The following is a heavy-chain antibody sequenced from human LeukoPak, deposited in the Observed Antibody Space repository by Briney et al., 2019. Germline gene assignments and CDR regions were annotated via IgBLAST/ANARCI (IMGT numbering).Heavy chain of an antibody. V-gene: IGHV4-34*01. Sequence: PSDTLSLTCAVYGGSFSGYYWSWIRQPPGKGLEWIGEINHSGSTNYNPSLKSRVTISVDTSKNQFSLKLSSVTAADTAVYYCARDVDTPMVDAFDIWGQGTMVT. CDR1: GGSFSGYY. CDR3: ARDVDTPMVDAFDI. CDR2: INHSGST. J-gene: IGHJ3*02. D-gene: IGHD5-18*01.